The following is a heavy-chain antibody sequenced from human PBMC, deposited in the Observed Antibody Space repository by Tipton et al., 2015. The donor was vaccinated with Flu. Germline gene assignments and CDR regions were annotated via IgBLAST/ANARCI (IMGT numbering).Heavy chain of an antibody. D-gene: IGHD1-26*01. V-gene: IGHV4-59*08. CDR2: IYYSGRT. CDR1: GGSINNYY. Sequence: LSCTVSGGSINNYYWTWIRQPPGKGLEWIGYIYYSGRTTYDPSLKSRVTISVDTSKNQFSLRLNSVTAADTAVYYCARRRLGPTRNVFDAWGQGTMVTVSS. J-gene: IGHJ3*01. CDR3: ARRRLGPTRNVFDA.